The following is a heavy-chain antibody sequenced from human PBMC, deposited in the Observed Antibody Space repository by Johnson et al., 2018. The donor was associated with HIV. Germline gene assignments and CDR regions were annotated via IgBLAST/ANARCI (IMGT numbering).Heavy chain of an antibody. D-gene: IGHD3-3*01. CDR3: AKDFEDFWSGYLPDAFDI. Sequence: QVHLVESGGGVVQPGRSLRLSCAASGFTFSIYAMHWVRQAPGKGLEWVAVISYDGSNKFYAESVKGRFTISRDNSKNTLFLQMDSLRPEDTAVYYCAKDFEDFWSGYLPDAFDIWGQGTMVTVSS. CDR1: GFTFSIYA. V-gene: IGHV3-30*04. J-gene: IGHJ3*02. CDR2: ISYDGSNK.